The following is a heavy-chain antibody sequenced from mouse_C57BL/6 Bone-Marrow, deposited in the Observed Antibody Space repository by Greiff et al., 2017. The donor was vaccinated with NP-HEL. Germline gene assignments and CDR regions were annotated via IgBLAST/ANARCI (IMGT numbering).Heavy chain of an antibody. J-gene: IGHJ3*01. V-gene: IGHV1-7*01. Sequence: QVQLQQSGAELAKPGASVKLSCKASGYTFTSYWMHWVKQRPGQGLEWIGYINPSSGYTKYNQKFKVKATLTADKSSSTAYMQLSSLTYEDSAVYYCASPYYDYSWFAYWGQGTLVTVSA. CDR1: GYTFTSYW. D-gene: IGHD2-4*01. CDR3: ASPYYDYSWFAY. CDR2: INPSSGYT.